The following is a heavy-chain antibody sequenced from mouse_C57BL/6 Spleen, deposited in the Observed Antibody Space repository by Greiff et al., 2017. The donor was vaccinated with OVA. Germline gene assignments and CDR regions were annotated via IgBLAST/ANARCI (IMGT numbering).Heavy chain of an antibody. V-gene: IGHV7-3*01. CDR1: GFTFTDYY. D-gene: IGHD1-1*01. CDR2: IRNKANGYTT. Sequence: EVKLMESGGGLVQPGGSLSLSCAASGFTFTDYYMSWVRQPPGKALEWLGFIRNKANGYTTEYSASVKGRFTISRDNSQSILYLQMNALRAEDSATYYCARLRSTGAMDYWGQGTSVTVSS. CDR3: ARLRSTGAMDY. J-gene: IGHJ4*01.